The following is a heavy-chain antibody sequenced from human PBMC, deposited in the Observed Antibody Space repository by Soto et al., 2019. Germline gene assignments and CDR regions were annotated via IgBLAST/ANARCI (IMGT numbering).Heavy chain of an antibody. D-gene: IGHD3-16*01. Sequence: QVQLQESGPGLVKPSETLSLTCTVSGGSISSYYWSWIRQPPGKGLEWIGYIYYSGSTNYNPSLKSRVTISVDTSKNQFSLKLSSVTGADTAVYYCARQTYDYIWGPGWLYSFDYWGQGTLVTVSS. CDR2: IYYSGST. CDR1: GGSISSYY. CDR3: ARQTYDYIWGPGWLYSFDY. J-gene: IGHJ4*02. V-gene: IGHV4-59*08.